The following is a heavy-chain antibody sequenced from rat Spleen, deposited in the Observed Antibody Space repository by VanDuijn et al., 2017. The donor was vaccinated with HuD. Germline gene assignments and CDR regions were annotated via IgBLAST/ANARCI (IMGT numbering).Heavy chain of an antibody. V-gene: IGHV5-20*01. J-gene: IGHJ3*01. CDR3: TREDYYSTIFAY. D-gene: IGHD1-2*01. Sequence: EVQLVESDGGLVQPGRSLKLSCSASGFTFSDYYMAWVRQAPTKGLEWVTSITNTGVSTYYPDSVKGRFTISRDNAKSTLYLQMNSLRSEDTATYYCTREDYYSTIFAYWGQGTLVTVSS. CDR2: ITNTGVST. CDR1: GFTFSDYY.